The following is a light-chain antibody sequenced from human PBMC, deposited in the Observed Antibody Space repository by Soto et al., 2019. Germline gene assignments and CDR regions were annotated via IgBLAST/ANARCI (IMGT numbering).Light chain of an antibody. J-gene: IGLJ1*01. CDR2: EVN. Sequence: QSALTQPPSASGSPGQSVAISCTGTSSNVGDYNYASWYQQHPGKAPKLMIYEVNKRPSGVPDRFSGSKSGNTASLTVSGLQAEDEADYYCSAYGGSSNVFGTGTKLTVL. CDR3: SAYGGSSNV. CDR1: SSNVGDYNY. V-gene: IGLV2-8*01.